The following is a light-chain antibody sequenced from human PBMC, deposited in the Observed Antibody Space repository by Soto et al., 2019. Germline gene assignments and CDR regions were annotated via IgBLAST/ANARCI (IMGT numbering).Light chain of an antibody. J-gene: IGKJ2*01. CDR1: QGVSSY. V-gene: IGKV3-15*01. Sequence: EIVMTQSPAALSVSLGERVSLTCRASQGVSSYLAWYQQKPGQAPRLLISDASTRATDIPDRFSGSGSGTDFTLTISSLQSSDLAVYYCLQYSTWPPLYTFGQGTKLETK. CDR2: DAS. CDR3: LQYSTWPPLYT.